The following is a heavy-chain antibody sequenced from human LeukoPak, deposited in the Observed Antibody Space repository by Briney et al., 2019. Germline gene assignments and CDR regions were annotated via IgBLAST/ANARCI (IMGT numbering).Heavy chain of an antibody. CDR2: INHSGGST. CDR3: ARRPCSSSWPFNY. D-gene: IGHD6-13*01. V-gene: IGHV4-34*01. CDR1: GGSFSGYY. Sequence: SETLSLTCAVYGGSFSGYYWSWIRQPPGKGLEWIGEINHSGGSTNYNPSLKSRVTISVDTSKNQFSLKVSSVTAADTAVYYCARRPCSSSWPFNYWGQGTVVTVSS. J-gene: IGHJ4*02.